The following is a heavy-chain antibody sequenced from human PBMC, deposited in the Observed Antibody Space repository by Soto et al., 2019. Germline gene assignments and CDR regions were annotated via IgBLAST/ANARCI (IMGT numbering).Heavy chain of an antibody. CDR3: AHYFNGRAFDI. Sequence: PSETLSLTCTVSGASITQYYWNWIRQPPGKGLEWIVSVSSTGSTVYNPSLTSRVTVSLDTSKNQFSLKLSSVTAADTAVYYCAHYFNGRAFDIWGQGTMVTVS. CDR1: GASITQYY. CDR2: VSSTGST. D-gene: IGHD3-10*01. J-gene: IGHJ3*02. V-gene: IGHV4-4*08.